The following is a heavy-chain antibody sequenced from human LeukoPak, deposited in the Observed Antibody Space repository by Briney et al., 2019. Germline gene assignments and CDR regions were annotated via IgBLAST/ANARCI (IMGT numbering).Heavy chain of an antibody. J-gene: IGHJ6*02. V-gene: IGHV3-11*05. Sequence: GGSLRLSCAASGFTFSDYYMIWIRQAPGKGLEWVSYISTSGSYTNHADSVKGRFTISRDNSKNSLFLQMNSLRAEDTALYYCARASKDSYGVGSFEGYYFCGMDVWGQGTTVTVSS. CDR3: ARASKDSYGVGSFEGYYFCGMDV. CDR2: ISTSGSYT. CDR1: GFTFSDYY. D-gene: IGHD3-10*01.